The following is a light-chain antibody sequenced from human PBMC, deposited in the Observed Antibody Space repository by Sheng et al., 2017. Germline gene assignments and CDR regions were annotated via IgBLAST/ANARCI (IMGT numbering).Light chain of an antibody. Sequence: EIVLTQSPGTLSLSPGERATLSCRASQSVSSSYLAWYQQKPGQAPRLLIYGASTRATGIPDRFSGSGSGTDFTLSITGLEPEDFAMYYCQQYGVSPKTFGLGTKVEI. CDR3: QQYGVSPKT. V-gene: IGKV3-20*01. CDR1: QSVSSSY. CDR2: GAS. J-gene: IGKJ2*01.